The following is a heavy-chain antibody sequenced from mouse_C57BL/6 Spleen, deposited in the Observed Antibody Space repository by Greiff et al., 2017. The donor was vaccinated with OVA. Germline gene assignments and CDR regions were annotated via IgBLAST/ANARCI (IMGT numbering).Heavy chain of an antibody. J-gene: IGHJ3*01. D-gene: IGHD2-12*01. V-gene: IGHV1-39*01. CDR3: AKQCYSGPAWFAY. Sequence: VQLQQSGPELVKPGASVKISCKASGYSFTDYNMNWVKQSNGKSLEWIGVINPNYGTTSYNQKFKGKATLTVDQSSSTAYMQLNSLTSKDTAVYYGAKQCYSGPAWFAYWGQGTLVTVSA. CDR1: GYSFTDYN. CDR2: INPNYGTT.